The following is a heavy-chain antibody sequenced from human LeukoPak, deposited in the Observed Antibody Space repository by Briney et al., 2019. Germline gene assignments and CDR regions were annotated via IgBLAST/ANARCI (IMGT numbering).Heavy chain of an antibody. CDR2: ISAYNGNT. V-gene: IGHV1-18*01. CDR1: GYTFTSYG. D-gene: IGHD3-3*01. Sequence: GASVTVSCKASGYTFTSYGISWVRQAPGQGLEWMGWISAYNGNTNYAQKLQGRVTMTTDTSTSTAYMELRSLRPDDTAVYYCARGADYDFWSGFKHIDYWGQGTLVTVSS. CDR3: ARGADYDFWSGFKHIDY. J-gene: IGHJ4*02.